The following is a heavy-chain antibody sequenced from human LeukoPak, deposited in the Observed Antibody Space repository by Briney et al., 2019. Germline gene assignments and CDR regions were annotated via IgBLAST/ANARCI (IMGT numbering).Heavy chain of an antibody. D-gene: IGHD6-19*01. Sequence: PSETLSLTCTVSGGSISSYYWSWIRQPPGKGLEWIGYIYYSGSTNYNPSLKSRVTISVDTSKNQFSLKLSSVTAADTAVYYCARRHSSGWYRYFDYWGQGTLVTVSS. V-gene: IGHV4-59*08. CDR3: ARRHSSGWYRYFDY. CDR2: IYYSGST. J-gene: IGHJ4*02. CDR1: GGSISSYY.